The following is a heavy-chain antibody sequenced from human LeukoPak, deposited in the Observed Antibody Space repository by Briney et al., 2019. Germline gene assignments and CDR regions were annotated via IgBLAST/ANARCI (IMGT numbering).Heavy chain of an antibody. J-gene: IGHJ4*02. CDR3: AREPVRWYSSGWEVDY. CDR2: IYTSGST. D-gene: IGHD6-19*01. CDR1: GGSISSGSYY. Sequence: PSETLSLTCTVSGGSISSGSYYWSWIRQPAGKGLEWIGRIYTSGSTNYNPSLKSRVTISVDTSKNQFSLKLSSVTAADTAVYYCAREPVRWYSSGWEVDYWGQGTLVTVSS. V-gene: IGHV4-61*02.